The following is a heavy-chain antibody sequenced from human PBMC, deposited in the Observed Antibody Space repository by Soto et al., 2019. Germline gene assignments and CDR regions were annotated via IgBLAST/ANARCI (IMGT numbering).Heavy chain of an antibody. CDR2: IYYSGST. D-gene: IGHD5-18*01. Sequence: PSETLSLTCTVSGGSISSYYWTWIRQPPGKGLEWIGYIYYSGSTNYNPPLKSRVTISVDTSKNQFSLKLSSVTAADTAVYYCARDGGYRYGMDGWGQGSRVTVS. CDR3: ARDGGYRYGMDG. J-gene: IGHJ6*02. CDR1: GGSISSYY. V-gene: IGHV4-59*12.